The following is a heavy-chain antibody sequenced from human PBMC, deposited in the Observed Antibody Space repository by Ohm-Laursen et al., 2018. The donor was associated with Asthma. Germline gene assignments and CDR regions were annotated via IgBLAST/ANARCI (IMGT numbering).Heavy chain of an antibody. V-gene: IGHV3-30-3*01. J-gene: IGHJ4*02. Sequence: SLRLSCAASGFPLSSYWMSWVRQAPGKGLEWVAVISYDGSNKYYADSVKGRFTISRDNSKNTLYLQMNSLRAEDTAVYYCALITIFGVVIDYWGQGTLVTVSS. D-gene: IGHD3-3*01. CDR3: ALITIFGVVIDY. CDR2: ISYDGSNK. CDR1: GFPLSSYW.